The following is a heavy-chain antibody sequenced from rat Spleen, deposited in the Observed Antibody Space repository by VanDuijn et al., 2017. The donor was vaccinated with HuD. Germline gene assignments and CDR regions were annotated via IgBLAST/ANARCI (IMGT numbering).Heavy chain of an antibody. CDR1: GFTFSSYG. J-gene: IGHJ2*01. Sequence: EVKLVESGGGLVQPGNSLTLSCAASGFTFSSYGMHWIRQAPKKGLEWITMIYYDSSKIFYADTVRGRFTISRDNSKNTLYLEMNSLRSEDTAMYYCVAMSGDRGDYWGQGVMVSVSS. D-gene: IGHD1-1*01. V-gene: IGHV5-50*01. CDR3: VAMSGDRGDY. CDR2: IYYDSSKI.